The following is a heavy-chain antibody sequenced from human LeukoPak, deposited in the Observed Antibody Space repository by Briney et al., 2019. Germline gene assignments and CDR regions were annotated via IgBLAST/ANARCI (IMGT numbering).Heavy chain of an antibody. CDR1: GSTFSSYS. Sequence: GGSLRLSCAASGSTFSSYSMNWVRQAPGKGLEWVSSISSSSSYIYYADSVKGRFTISRDNAKNSLYLQMNSLRAEDTAVYYCARDLLSYDSDDYWGQGTLVTVSS. D-gene: IGHD3-22*01. J-gene: IGHJ4*02. CDR2: ISSSSSYI. V-gene: IGHV3-21*01. CDR3: ARDLLSYDSDDY.